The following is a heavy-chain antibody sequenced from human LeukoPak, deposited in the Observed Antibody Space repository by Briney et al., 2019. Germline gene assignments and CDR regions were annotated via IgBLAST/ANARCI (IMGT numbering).Heavy chain of an antibody. V-gene: IGHV3-7*01. J-gene: IGHJ4*02. CDR1: GFTFSNYW. D-gene: IGHD6-13*01. Sequence: GGSLRLSCAASGFTFSNYWMSWVCQAPGKGLEWVANIKQDGSEKYYVDSVKGRFTISRDNAKNSLYLQMNSLRAEDTAVYYCARVGSSWYNFDYWGQGTLLTVSS. CDR3: ARVGSSWYNFDY. CDR2: IKQDGSEK.